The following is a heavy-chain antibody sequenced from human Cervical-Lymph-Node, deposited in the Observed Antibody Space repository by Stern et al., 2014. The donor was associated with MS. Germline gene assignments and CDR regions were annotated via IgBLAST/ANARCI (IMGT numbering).Heavy chain of an antibody. CDR3: ARDTNHYGH. CDR1: GFTFSSHG. CDR2: IWYDGSNK. Sequence: VQLVESGGGVVQPGRSLRLSCAASGFTFSSHGMHWVRQAPGKGLEWVAVIWYDGSNKYYADSVKGRFTISRDNSKNTLYLQMNSLRAEDTAVYYCARDTNHYGHWGQGTLVTVSS. V-gene: IGHV3-33*01. D-gene: IGHD4-17*01. J-gene: IGHJ4*02.